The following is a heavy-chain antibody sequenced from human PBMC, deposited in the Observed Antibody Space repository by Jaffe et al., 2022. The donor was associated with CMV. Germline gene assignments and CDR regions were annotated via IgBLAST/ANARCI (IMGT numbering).Heavy chain of an antibody. V-gene: IGHV4-59*01. Sequence: QVQLQESGPGLVKPSETLSLTCTVSGGSISSYYWSWIRQPPGKGLEWIGYIYYSGSTNYNPSLKSRVTISVDTSKNQFSLKLSSVTAADTAVYYCARGIAAGGMDVWGQGTTVTVSS. CDR2: IYYSGST. CDR3: ARGIAAGGMDV. D-gene: IGHD6-13*01. J-gene: IGHJ6*02. CDR1: GGSISSYY.